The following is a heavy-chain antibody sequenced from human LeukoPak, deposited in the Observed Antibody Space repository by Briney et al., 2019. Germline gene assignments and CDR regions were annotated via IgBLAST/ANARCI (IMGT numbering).Heavy chain of an antibody. J-gene: IGHJ4*02. CDR3: ARLWSSWFDY. Sequence: PSETLSLTCAVYGGSFSGYYWSWIRQPPGKGLEWIGEINHSGSTNYNPSLKSRVTISVDTSKNQFSLKLSSVTAADTAVYYCARLWSSWFDYWGQGTLVTVSS. D-gene: IGHD6-13*01. CDR1: GGSFSGYY. CDR2: INHSGST. V-gene: IGHV4-34*01.